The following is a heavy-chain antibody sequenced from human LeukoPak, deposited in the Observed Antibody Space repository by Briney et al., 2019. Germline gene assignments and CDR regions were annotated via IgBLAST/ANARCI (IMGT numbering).Heavy chain of an antibody. J-gene: IGHJ6*02. Sequence: GGSLRLSCAASGFTFSTCAMSWVRQAPGKGLEWVSSISGTTANTFYADSVKGRFTISRDNSKNTLYLQMNSLRAEDTAVYYCAKRGDYNYYYLAMGVWGQGTTVTVSS. V-gene: IGHV3-23*01. D-gene: IGHD4-17*01. CDR3: AKRGDYNYYYLAMGV. CDR1: GFTFSTCA. CDR2: ISGTTANT.